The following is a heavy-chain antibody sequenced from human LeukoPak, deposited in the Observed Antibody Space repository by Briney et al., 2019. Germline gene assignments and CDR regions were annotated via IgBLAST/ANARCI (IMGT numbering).Heavy chain of an antibody. J-gene: IGHJ4*02. D-gene: IGHD1-26*01. Sequence: SETLSLTCTVSGGSISSGDYYWRWLRQPPGKGLEWIGYIYYSGSTYYNPSLKSRATISVDTSTNKFSLKLSSVTAADTAVYHCARLRVGDIFDYWGQGTLVTVSS. CDR3: ARLRVGDIFDY. V-gene: IGHV4-30-4*01. CDR2: IYYSGST. CDR1: GGSISSGDYY.